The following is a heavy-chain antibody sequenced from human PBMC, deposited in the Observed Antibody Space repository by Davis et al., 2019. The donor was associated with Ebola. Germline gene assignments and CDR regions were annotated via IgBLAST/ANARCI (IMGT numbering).Heavy chain of an antibody. V-gene: IGHV1-69*02. J-gene: IGHJ4*02. Sequence: SVHVSCKASRCTFSKYSIIWVRQAPRQGLEWMGRIMPILGVAVYPQKLQDRVTISADKSTSTVYLELSRLTYEDTALYYCASSDTTSPQWYFDYWGQGTQVTVSS. CDR3: ASSDTTSPQWYFDY. CDR2: IMPILGVA. CDR1: RCTFSKYS. D-gene: IGHD2-15*01.